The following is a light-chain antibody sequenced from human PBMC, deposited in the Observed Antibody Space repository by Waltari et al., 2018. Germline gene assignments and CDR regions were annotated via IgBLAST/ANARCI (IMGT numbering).Light chain of an antibody. V-gene: IGLV3-25*03. CDR1: GLAKQF. CDR2: KDV. Sequence: YELSQPPSVSVPLGQPARIPDPGQGLAKQFTYWYRQRPGQAPVLIIFKDVERPSGIPERFSGSSSGTTATLTISGVQAEDEADYYCQSTDGGGFDVIFGGGTKLTVL. CDR3: QSTDGGGFDVI. J-gene: IGLJ2*01.